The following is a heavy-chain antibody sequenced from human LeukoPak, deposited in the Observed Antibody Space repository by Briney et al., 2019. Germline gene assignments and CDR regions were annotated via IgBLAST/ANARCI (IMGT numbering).Heavy chain of an antibody. Sequence: GGSLRLSCAAYGFTFSSYWMSWVRQAPGKGLEWVANIKQDGSEKYYVDSVKGRFTISRDNAKNSLYLRMNSLRAEDTAVYYCARGGHYYDSSGSNWFDPWGQGTLVTVSS. D-gene: IGHD3-22*01. CDR3: ARGGHYYDSSGSNWFDP. V-gene: IGHV3-7*01. CDR1: GFTFSSYW. CDR2: IKQDGSEK. J-gene: IGHJ5*02.